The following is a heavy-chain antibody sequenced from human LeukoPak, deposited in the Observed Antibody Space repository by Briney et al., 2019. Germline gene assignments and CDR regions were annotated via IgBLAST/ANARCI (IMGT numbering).Heavy chain of an antibody. J-gene: IGHJ4*02. CDR2: IYYSGST. CDR3: AREVVITPYFDY. Sequence: SETLSLTCTVSGGCISSYYWSWIRQPPGKGLEWIGYIYYSGSTNYNPSLKSRVTISVDTSKNQFSLKLSSVTAADTAVYYCAREVVITPYFDYWGQGTLVTVSS. CDR1: GGCISSYY. V-gene: IGHV4-59*01. D-gene: IGHD3-22*01.